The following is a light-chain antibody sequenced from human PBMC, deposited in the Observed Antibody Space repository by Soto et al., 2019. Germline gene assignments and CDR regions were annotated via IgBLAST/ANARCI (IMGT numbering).Light chain of an antibody. CDR3: QQYNSCPRT. CDR1: QIVSGKY. J-gene: IGKJ1*01. Sequence: EIELTQSPATLSLSPGERATLSCRASQIVSGKYLAWYHQKPGQAPKVLIHRASTRATGIPYRFSGSGSGTEFTLTINSLQPADFAAYYCQQYNSCPRTFGQGTKVDI. V-gene: IGKV3D-15*01. CDR2: RAS.